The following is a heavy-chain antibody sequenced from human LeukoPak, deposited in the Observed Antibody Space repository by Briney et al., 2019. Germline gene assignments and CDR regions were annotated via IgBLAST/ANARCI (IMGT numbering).Heavy chain of an antibody. J-gene: IGHJ4*02. Sequence: SETLSLTCTVSGGSISSSSYYWGWIRQPPGKGLEWIGSIYYSGSTYYNPSLRSRVTISVDTSKNQFSLKLSPVTAADTAVYYCARRSDYGGNSNDYWGQGTLVTVSS. CDR2: IYYSGST. V-gene: IGHV4-39*01. CDR1: GGSISSSSYY. D-gene: IGHD4-17*01. CDR3: ARRSDYGGNSNDY.